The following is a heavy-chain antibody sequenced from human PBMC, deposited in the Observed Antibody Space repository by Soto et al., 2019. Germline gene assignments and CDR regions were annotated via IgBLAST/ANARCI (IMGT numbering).Heavy chain of an antibody. V-gene: IGHV3-7*01. Sequence: EVQLVESGGDLVQPGGSLRLSCAASGFAFSGYWMSWVRQAPGKGLEGVANIKQDGSEKYYVDSVKGRFTISRDNAKNSLYLKMNSLRVDDTAVYYCARATSVDAYWGQGTVVTVSS. CDR3: ARATSVDAY. CDR2: IKQDGSEK. CDR1: GFAFSGYW. J-gene: IGHJ4*02. D-gene: IGHD5-12*01.